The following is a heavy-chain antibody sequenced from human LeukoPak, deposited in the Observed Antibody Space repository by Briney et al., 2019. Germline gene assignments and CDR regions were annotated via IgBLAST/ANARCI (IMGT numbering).Heavy chain of an antibody. Sequence: PGGSLRLSCAASGFTFSNYGMHWVRQAPGKGLEWVAVIWYDGSNKYYADSVKGRFTISRDNAKNSLYLQMNSLRAEDTAVYYCARALPSPLYSGSYADAFDIWGQGTMVTVSS. CDR2: IWYDGSNK. V-gene: IGHV3-33*01. J-gene: IGHJ3*02. CDR1: GFTFSNYG. D-gene: IGHD1-26*01. CDR3: ARALPSPLYSGSYADAFDI.